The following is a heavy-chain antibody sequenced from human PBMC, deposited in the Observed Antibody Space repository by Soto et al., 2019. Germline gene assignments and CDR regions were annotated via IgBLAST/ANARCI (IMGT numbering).Heavy chain of an antibody. D-gene: IGHD5-18*01. Sequence: ASVKVSCKASGYTFTSYAMHWVRQAPGQRLEWMGWINAGNGNTKYSQKFQGRVTMTRDTSTSTVYMELSSLRSEDTAVYYCARDGSTDTAMVTKGDYWGQGTLVTVSS. CDR2: INAGNGNT. CDR3: ARDGSTDTAMVTKGDY. CDR1: GYTFTSYA. J-gene: IGHJ4*02. V-gene: IGHV1-3*01.